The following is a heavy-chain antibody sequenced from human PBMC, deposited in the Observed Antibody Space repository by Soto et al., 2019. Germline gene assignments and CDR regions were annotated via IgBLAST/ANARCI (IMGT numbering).Heavy chain of an antibody. CDR2: INPNSGGT. V-gene: IGHV1-2*02. CDR3: ARDPRSIVVVTAIPYYFDY. Sequence: ASVKVSCQASGYPFTGYYMHWVRQAPGQGLEWMGWINPNSGGTNYAQKFQGRVTMTRDTSISTAYMELSRLRSDDTAVYYCARDPRSIVVVTAIPYYFDYWGQGTLVTVSS. J-gene: IGHJ4*02. D-gene: IGHD2-21*02. CDR1: GYPFTGYY.